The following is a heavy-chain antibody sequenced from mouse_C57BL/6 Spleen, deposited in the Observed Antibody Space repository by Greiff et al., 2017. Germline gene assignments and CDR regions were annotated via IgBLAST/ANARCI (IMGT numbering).Heavy chain of an antibody. J-gene: IGHJ2*01. D-gene: IGHD4-1*01. Sequence: EVQLQQSGPELVKPGASVKISCKASGYTFTDYYMNWVKQSHGKSLEWIGDINPNNGGTSYNQKFKGKATLTVDKSSSTAYMELRSLTSEDSAVYYCARRELGDYWGQGTTLTVSS. CDR2: INPNNGGT. CDR3: ARRELGDY. CDR1: GYTFTDYY. V-gene: IGHV1-26*01.